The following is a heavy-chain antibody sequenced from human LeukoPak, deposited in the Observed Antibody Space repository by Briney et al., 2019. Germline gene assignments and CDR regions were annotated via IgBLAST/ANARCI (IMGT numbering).Heavy chain of an antibody. J-gene: IGHJ4*02. Sequence: GGSLRLSCAASGYTFSSYSMNWVRQAPGKGLEWVSSISSSSSYIYYADSVKGRFTISRDNAKNSLYLQMNSLRAEDTAVYYCAREDGDYVDYWGQGTLVTVSS. CDR1: GYTFSSYS. V-gene: IGHV3-21*01. D-gene: IGHD4-17*01. CDR2: ISSSSSYI. CDR3: AREDGDYVDY.